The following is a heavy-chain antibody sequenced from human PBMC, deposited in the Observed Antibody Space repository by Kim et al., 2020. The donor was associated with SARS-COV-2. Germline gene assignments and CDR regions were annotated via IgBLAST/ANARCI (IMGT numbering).Heavy chain of an antibody. Sequence: GGSLRLSCAASGFTFSSYWMHCVRQAPGKGLVWVSRINSDGSSTSYADSVKGRFTISRDNAKNTLYLQMNSLRAEDTAVYYCARVQYSSGGSYFHWGQGTLVTVSS. J-gene: IGHJ4*02. CDR3: ARVQYSSGGSYFH. CDR1: GFTFSSYW. D-gene: IGHD1-26*01. V-gene: IGHV3-74*01. CDR2: INSDGSST.